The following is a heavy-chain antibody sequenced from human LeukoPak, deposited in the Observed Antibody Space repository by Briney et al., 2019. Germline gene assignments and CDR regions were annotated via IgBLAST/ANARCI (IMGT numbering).Heavy chain of an antibody. D-gene: IGHD3-9*01. V-gene: IGHV1-69*04. Sequence: SVKVSCKASGGTFSSYAISWVRQAPGQGLEWMGRIIPILGIANYAQKFQGRVTITADKSTSTAYMELSSLRSEDTAVYYCARTPNYDILTGYYNVVDGFDHWGQGTLVTLSS. J-gene: IGHJ4*02. CDR3: ARTPNYDILTGYYNVVDGFDH. CDR1: GGTFSSYA. CDR2: IIPILGIA.